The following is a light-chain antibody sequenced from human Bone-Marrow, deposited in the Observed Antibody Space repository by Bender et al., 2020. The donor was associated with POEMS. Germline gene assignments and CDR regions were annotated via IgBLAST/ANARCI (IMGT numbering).Light chain of an antibody. J-gene: IGLJ2*01. CDR3: QSTDTSGTSLV. V-gene: IGLV3-25*02. CDR2: RDN. CDR1: ALPNQY. Sequence: YELTQPPSVSVSPGQTARIPCSGDALPNQYAYWYQQKPGQSPVLLIYRDNERPSGIPERFSGSSSGTTVTLTISGVQAEDEGYFYCQSTDTSGTSLVFGGGTKLTVL.